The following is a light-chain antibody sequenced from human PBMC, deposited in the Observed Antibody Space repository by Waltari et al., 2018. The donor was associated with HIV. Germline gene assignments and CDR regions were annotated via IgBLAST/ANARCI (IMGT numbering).Light chain of an antibody. J-gene: IGKJ2*01. Sequence: EIVLTQSPGTLSLSPGERATLSCRASQSVSSSYLAWYQQKPGQAPRLLIYAASSRATGIPDRFGGSGSGTDFTLTISSLQSEDFAIYYCQQYINWPPYTFGQGTKLEIK. V-gene: IGKV3-20*01. CDR2: AAS. CDR3: QQYINWPPYT. CDR1: QSVSSSY.